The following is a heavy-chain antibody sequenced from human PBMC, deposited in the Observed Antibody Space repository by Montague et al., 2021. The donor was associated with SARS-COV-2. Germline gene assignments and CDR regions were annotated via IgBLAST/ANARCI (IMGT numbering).Heavy chain of an antibody. V-gene: IGHV4-39*02. D-gene: IGHD3-16*01. CDR1: GGSISSSSYY. J-gene: IGHJ6*02. Sequence: SETLSLTCTVSGGSISSSSYYWGWIRQPPGKGLEWIGSIYYSRSTYYNPSLKSRVTIFIDKSKNHFSLQLSSVTAADTAVYYCARGGTYHYGMDVWGQGTTVAVSS. CDR3: ARGGTYHYGMDV. CDR2: IYYSRST.